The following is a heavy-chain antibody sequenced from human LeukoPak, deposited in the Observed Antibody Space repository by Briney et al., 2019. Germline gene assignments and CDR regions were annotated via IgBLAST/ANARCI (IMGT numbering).Heavy chain of an antibody. V-gene: IGHV6-1*01. J-gene: IGHJ5*02. Sequence: SQILSLTCAISGDSVSSNSVTWNWIRQSPSRGLEWLGRTYYRSTWYNDYAVSVRGRITVNPDTSKNHFSLHLNSVTPEDTAVYYCARRLTQYDCFDPWGQGILVTVSS. CDR3: ARRLTQYDCFDP. D-gene: IGHD2-2*01. CDR1: GDSVSSNSVT. CDR2: TYYRSTWYN.